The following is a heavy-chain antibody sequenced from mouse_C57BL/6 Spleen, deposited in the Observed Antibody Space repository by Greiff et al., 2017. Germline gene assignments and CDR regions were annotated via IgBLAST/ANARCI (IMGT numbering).Heavy chain of an antibody. CDR2: IYPGDGDT. CDR3: AEERRGDYFDY. J-gene: IGHJ2*01. CDR1: GYAFSSSW. Sequence: QVQLKQSGPELVKPGASVKISCKASGYAFSSSWMNWVKQRPGKGLEWIGRIYPGDGDTNYNGKFKGKATLTADKSSSTAYMQLSSLTSEDSAVYFCAEERRGDYFDYWGQGTTLTVSS. V-gene: IGHV1-82*01.